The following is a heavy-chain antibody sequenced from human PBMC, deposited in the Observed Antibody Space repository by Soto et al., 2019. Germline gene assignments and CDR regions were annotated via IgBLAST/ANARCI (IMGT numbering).Heavy chain of an antibody. D-gene: IGHD5-12*01. CDR3: ARGSSGYGYDAFDI. CDR1: GFTVSSNY. Sequence: EVQLVESGGGLVQPGGSLRLSCAASGFTVSSNYMNWVRQAPGKGLEWVSVIYGDGGTYYADSVKGRFTISRHNSKNTLYLQMNSLRPEDTAVYYCARGSSGYGYDAFDIWGQGTMVTVSS. CDR2: IYGDGGT. V-gene: IGHV3-53*04. J-gene: IGHJ3*02.